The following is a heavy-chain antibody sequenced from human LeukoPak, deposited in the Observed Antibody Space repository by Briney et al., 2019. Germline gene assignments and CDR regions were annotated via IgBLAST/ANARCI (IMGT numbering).Heavy chain of an antibody. CDR2: ISSSGSTI. J-gene: IGHJ4*02. Sequence: PGGSLRLSCAASGFTFSSYEMNWVRQAPGKGLEWVSYISSSGSTIYYADSVKGRFTISRDNAKNSLYLQMNSLRAEDTAVYYCARDILNYYGPGRDIDYWGQGTLVTVSS. V-gene: IGHV3-48*03. CDR1: GFTFSSYE. CDR3: ARDILNYYGPGRDIDY. D-gene: IGHD3-10*01.